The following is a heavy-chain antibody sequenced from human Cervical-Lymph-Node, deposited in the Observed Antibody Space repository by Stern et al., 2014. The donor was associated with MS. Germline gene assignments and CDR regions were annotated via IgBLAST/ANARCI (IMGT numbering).Heavy chain of an antibody. V-gene: IGHV4-59*01. J-gene: IGHJ3*02. CDR2: IHYSGST. Sequence: QVQLQESGPGLVKPSETLSLTCTVSGGSISTFYWNWIRQSPGKGLEWIGQIHYSGSTNYNPSLKSRVTISVDTSKTQFSLNLRSVTAADTAVYFCARRDYYDSSGYYDDAFDIWGQGTMVTVSS. CDR3: ARRDYYDSSGYYDDAFDI. CDR1: GGSISTFY. D-gene: IGHD3-22*01.